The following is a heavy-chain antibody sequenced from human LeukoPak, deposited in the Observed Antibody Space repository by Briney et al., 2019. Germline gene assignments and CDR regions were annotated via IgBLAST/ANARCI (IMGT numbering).Heavy chain of an antibody. CDR3: AKDDFRSYAFDI. CDR1: GFTFSNFA. Sequence: GGSLRLSCTASGFTFSNFAMSWVRQAPGKGLEWVSIISGSGDSAYSADSMKGRFTISRDNSKNTLYLQMNSLRAEDTAVYYCAKDDFRSYAFDIWGQGTMVTVSS. V-gene: IGHV3-23*01. D-gene: IGHD2/OR15-2a*01. CDR2: ISGSGDSA. J-gene: IGHJ3*02.